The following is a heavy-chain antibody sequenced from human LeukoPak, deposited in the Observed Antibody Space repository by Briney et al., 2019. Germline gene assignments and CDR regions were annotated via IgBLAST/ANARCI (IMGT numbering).Heavy chain of an antibody. D-gene: IGHD4-23*01. CDR1: GFPFSDYF. Sequence: GGSLRLSCAASGFPFSDYFMTWIRQAPGQGLEWVSQISSSGGTTHYTDSVKGRFTISRDNSKNTLYLQMNSLRAEDTAVYYCARRAGGYSHPYDYWGQGTLVTVSS. CDR3: ARRAGGYSHPYDY. CDR2: ISSSGGTT. V-gene: IGHV3-11*01. J-gene: IGHJ4*02.